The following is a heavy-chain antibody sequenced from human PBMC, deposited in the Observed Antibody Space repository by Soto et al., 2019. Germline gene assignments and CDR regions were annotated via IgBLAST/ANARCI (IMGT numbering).Heavy chain of an antibody. Sequence: SETLSLTCSVSGASITNGGYYWTWIRQHPGKGLEWIGEFYYSGSTNYNPSLKSRVTISVDTSKNQFSLKLSSVTAADTAVYYCARVPYYGDYYYYYYYYMDVWGKGTTVTVSS. V-gene: IGHV4-61*08. CDR2: FYYSGST. D-gene: IGHD4-17*01. CDR1: GASITNGGYY. J-gene: IGHJ6*03. CDR3: ARVPYYGDYYYYYYYYMDV.